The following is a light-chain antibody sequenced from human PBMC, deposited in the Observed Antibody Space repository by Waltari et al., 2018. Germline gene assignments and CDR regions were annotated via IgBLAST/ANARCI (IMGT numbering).Light chain of an antibody. J-gene: IGLJ2*01. CDR1: SNDIGNEG. CDR2: RND. V-gene: IGLV10-54*04. CDR3: PAWDRSLSAVV. Sequence: QAGLTQPPSVSKGLRQTVTLTCTGSSNDIGNEGAAWLQQHQGHPPKLLSYRNDYRTSEIEEVISASRSGNTASLTTTELQPKGEADYYGPAWDRSLSAVVFGGGTKLTVL.